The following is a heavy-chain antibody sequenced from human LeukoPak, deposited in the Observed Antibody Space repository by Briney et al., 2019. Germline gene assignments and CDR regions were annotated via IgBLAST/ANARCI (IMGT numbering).Heavy chain of an antibody. CDR2: VSYDGSDK. Sequence: GGSLRLSCAASGFTFSNYHMHWVRQAPGKGLEWVAVVSYDGSDKYYADSVKGRFTISRDNSNNTLYLQMNSLRAEDTAIYYCARDQSNGESMEYWGQGTLVTVSS. V-gene: IGHV3-33*05. J-gene: IGHJ4*02. CDR3: ARDQSNGESMEY. D-gene: IGHD3-10*01. CDR1: GFTFSNYH.